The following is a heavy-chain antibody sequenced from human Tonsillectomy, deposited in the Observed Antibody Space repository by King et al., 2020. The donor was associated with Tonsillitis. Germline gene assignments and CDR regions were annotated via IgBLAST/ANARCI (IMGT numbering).Heavy chain of an antibody. D-gene: IGHD5-12*01. CDR2: IIHSGIT. J-gene: IGHJ4*02. CDR1: VGSFIGSY. CDR3: ARGHTSGSDY. V-gene: IGHV4-34*01. Sequence: VQLQQWGAELLNHSETLSLTVSFYVGSFIGSYWSGICSLPGRELVPIGLIIHSGITNYTSSLKSLVTISLDTSKNQFSLELRSVTAADTAVYYCARGHTSGSDYWGQGTLVTVSS.